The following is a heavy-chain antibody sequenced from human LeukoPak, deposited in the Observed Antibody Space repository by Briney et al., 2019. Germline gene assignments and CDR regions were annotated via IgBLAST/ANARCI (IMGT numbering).Heavy chain of an antibody. D-gene: IGHD6-13*01. CDR2: INSDGSST. V-gene: IGHV3-74*01. CDR3: ARDFISSWYYYYYYMDV. J-gene: IGHJ6*03. CDR1: GFTFSSYW. Sequence: PGGSLRLSCAASGFTFSSYWMHWVRQAPGKGLVWVSRINSDGSSTSYADSVKGRFTISRDNAKNTLYLQMNSLRAEDTAVYYCARDFISSWYYYYYYMDVWGKGTTVTVSS.